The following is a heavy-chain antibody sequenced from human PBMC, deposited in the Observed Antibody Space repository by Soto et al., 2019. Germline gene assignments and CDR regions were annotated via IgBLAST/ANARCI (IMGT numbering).Heavy chain of an antibody. CDR3: ARGRRGWYYFDY. V-gene: IGHV4-34*01. D-gene: IGHD6-19*01. CDR2: INHSGST. Sequence: PSETLSLTCAVYGGSFSGCYWSWIRQPPGKGLEWIGEINHSGSTNYNPSLKSRVTISVDTSKNQFSLKLSSVTAADTAVYYCARGRRGWYYFDYWGQGTLVTVSS. J-gene: IGHJ4*02. CDR1: GGSFSGCY.